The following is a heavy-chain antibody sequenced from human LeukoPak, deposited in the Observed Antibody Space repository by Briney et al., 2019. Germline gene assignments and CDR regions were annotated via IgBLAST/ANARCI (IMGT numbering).Heavy chain of an antibody. CDR2: ISGSGGST. V-gene: IGHV3-23*01. CDR1: GFTFSSYA. Sequence: GGSLRLSCAASGFTFSSYAMSWVRQAPGKGLEWVSAISGSGGSTYYADSVKGRFTISRDNSKNTLYLQMNSLRAEDTAVYYCARGKLTYYDILTGSYYFDYWGQETLVTVSS. D-gene: IGHD3-9*01. J-gene: IGHJ4*02. CDR3: ARGKLTYYDILTGSYYFDY.